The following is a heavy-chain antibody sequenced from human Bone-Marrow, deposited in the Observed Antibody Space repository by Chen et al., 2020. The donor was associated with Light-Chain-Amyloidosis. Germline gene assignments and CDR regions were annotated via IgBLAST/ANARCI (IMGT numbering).Heavy chain of an antibody. CDR1: GYTFPNYW. V-gene: IGHV5-51*01. Sequence: EVQLTQSGPEVKKPGEYPKICCKGSGYTFPNYWIGWVRQMPGKGLEWMGVIYPDDSDARYSPSFEGQVTISADKSITTAYLQWRSLKASDTAMYYCARRRDGYNFDYWGQGTLVTVSS. D-gene: IGHD5-12*01. J-gene: IGHJ4*02. CDR2: IYPDDSDA. CDR3: ARRRDGYNFDY.